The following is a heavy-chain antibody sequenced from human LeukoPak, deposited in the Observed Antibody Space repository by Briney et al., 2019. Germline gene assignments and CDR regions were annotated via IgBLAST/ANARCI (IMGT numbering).Heavy chain of an antibody. CDR3: ARGLGLGSGSS. CDR2: ISYSGST. V-gene: IGHV4-31*03. J-gene: IGHJ5*02. CDR1: GGSISSGGYY. Sequence: SQTLSLTCTVSGGSISSGGYYWRWIRQHPGRGLEWIGYISYSGSTYYNPALQSRVTISVDTSKNQFSLKLSSVTAADTAVYYCARGLGLGSGSSWGQATLVTVSS. D-gene: IGHD3-10*02.